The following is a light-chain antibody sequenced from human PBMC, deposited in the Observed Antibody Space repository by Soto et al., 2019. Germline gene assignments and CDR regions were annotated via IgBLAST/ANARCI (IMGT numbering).Light chain of an antibody. CDR2: AAS. Sequence: DIQLTQSPSFLSASVGDRVTITCRASQAISTYLVWYQQKPGTVPKLLIFAASTLQSGVPSRFSGSGSGTDFTVTISSLQLEDVSTYYCQNCNGATWTFGQGTKVHIK. CDR1: QAISTY. V-gene: IGKV1-27*01. J-gene: IGKJ1*01. CDR3: QNCNGATWT.